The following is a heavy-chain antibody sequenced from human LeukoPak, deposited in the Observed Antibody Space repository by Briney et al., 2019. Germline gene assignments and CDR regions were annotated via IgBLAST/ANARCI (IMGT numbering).Heavy chain of an antibody. CDR3: ARDQRGVAAAAY. V-gene: IGHV1-3*01. CDR2: INPSNDDT. J-gene: IGHJ4*02. D-gene: IGHD6-13*01. Sequence: GASVKVSCKASGYTFTNFVIHWVRQAPGQRLEWMGWINPSNDDTKYSQKFQGRVTITRDTSASTAYMELSSLRSEDTALYYCARDQRGVAAAAYWGQGTLCTVSS. CDR1: GYTFTNFV.